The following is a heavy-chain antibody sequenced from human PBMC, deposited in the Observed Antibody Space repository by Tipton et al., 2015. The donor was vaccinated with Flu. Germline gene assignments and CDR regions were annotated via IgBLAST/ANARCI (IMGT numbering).Heavy chain of an antibody. CDR2: IYYSGST. Sequence: LRLSCTVSGGSISSGGYYWSWIRRHPGKGLEWIGYIYYSGSTYYNPSLKSRVTISVDTSKNQFSLKLSSVTAADTAVYYCARVGIAARAFDYWGQGTLVTVSS. V-gene: IGHV4-31*02. J-gene: IGHJ4*02. CDR1: GGSISSGGYY. CDR3: ARVGIAARAFDY. D-gene: IGHD6-6*01.